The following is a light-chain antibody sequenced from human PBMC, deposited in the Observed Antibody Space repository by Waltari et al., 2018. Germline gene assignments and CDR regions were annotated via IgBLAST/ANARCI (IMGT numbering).Light chain of an antibody. CDR1: QGIRND. CDR2: AAS. V-gene: IGKV1-17*01. J-gene: IGKJ1*01. Sequence: DIQMTQSPSSLSASVGDRVTITCRASQGIRNDLDWFQQTQGKAPKALMYAASILRSGVTSSFSGSGSETEFTLTISSLQPEEFATYYRLQYNSYPRTFGQGTKVEIK. CDR3: LQYNSYPRT.